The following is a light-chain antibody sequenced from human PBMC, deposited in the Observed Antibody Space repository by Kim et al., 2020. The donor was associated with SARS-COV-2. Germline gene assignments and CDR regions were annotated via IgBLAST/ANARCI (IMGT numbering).Light chain of an antibody. V-gene: IGLV1-51*01. CDR1: ISNIGGHY. Sequence: GQKVTIACSGSISNIGGHYVSWYQQLPGTAPQLLIYDNNKRPSGIPDRFSGSKSGTSATLGITGLQTGDQADYYCGTWDTSLSAVVFGGGTQLTVL. J-gene: IGLJ2*01. CDR2: DNN. CDR3: GTWDTSLSAVV.